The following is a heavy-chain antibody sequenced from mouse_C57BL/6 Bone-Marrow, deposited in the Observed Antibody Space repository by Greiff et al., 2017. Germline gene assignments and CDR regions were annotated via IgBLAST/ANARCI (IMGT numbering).Heavy chain of an antibody. D-gene: IGHD2-1*01. CDR3: ARGAFYYGNPYYYAMDY. CDR1: GYTFTDHT. CDR2: IYPRDGST. V-gene: IGHV1-78*01. Sequence: VKLQQSDAELVKPGASVKISCKVSGYTFTDHTIHWMKQRPEQGLEWIGYIYPRDGSTKYNEKFKGKATLTADKSSSTAYMQLSSLTSEDSAVYYCARGAFYYGNPYYYAMDYWGQGTSVTVSS. J-gene: IGHJ4*01.